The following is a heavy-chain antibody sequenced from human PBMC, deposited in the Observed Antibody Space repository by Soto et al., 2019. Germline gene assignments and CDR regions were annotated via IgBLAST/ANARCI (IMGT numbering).Heavy chain of an antibody. D-gene: IGHD2-15*01. Sequence: GGSLRLSCAASGFTFSSYSMNWVRQAPGKGLEWVQSIKSRRSYIHYAGTVKGRYTIPRNNAKTSLELQRNSLRAEDTAVYYCARDDFLGSEYALVDNYNCMDVRGQGTTVTVSS. J-gene: IGHJ6*02. CDR2: IKSRRSYI. CDR1: GFTFSSYS. V-gene: IGHV3-21*01. CDR3: ARDDFLGSEYALVDNYNCMDV.